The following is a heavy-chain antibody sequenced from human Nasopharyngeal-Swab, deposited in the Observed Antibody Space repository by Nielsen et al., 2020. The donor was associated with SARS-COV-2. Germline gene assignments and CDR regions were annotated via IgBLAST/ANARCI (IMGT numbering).Heavy chain of an antibody. V-gene: IGHV1-69*13. J-gene: IGHJ6*03. CDR1: VGTFSRYA. CDR2: IIPIFGTA. D-gene: IGHD5-18*01. Sequence: SVTVSCKSSVGTFSRYAISWVRPAPGQGLEWMGGIIPIFGTANYAQKFQGRVTITADESTSTAYMELSSLRSEDTAVYYCARQGFRGTAMTYYYYMDVWGKGTTVTVSS. CDR3: ARQGFRGTAMTYYYYMDV.